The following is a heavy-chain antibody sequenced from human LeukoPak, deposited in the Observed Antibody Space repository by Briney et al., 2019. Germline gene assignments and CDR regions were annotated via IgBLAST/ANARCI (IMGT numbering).Heavy chain of an antibody. D-gene: IGHD3-22*01. CDR1: GFTFDDYA. CDR2: ISWNSGSI. Sequence: GRSLRLSRAASGFTFDDYAMHWVRQAPGKGLEWVSGISWNSGSIGYADSVKGRFTISRDNAKNSLYLQMNSLRAEDTALYYCAKATTRITMIVPAFDIWGQGTMVTVSS. CDR3: AKATTRITMIVPAFDI. J-gene: IGHJ3*02. V-gene: IGHV3-9*01.